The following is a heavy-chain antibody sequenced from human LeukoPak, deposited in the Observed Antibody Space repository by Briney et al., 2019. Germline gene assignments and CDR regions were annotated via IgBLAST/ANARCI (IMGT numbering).Heavy chain of an antibody. D-gene: IGHD2-2*01. J-gene: IGHJ5*02. CDR3: AKSSSDDIVVVPAAMPSWFDP. Sequence: GASVKVSCKASGYTFTSYGISWVRQAPGQGLEWMGWISAYNGNTNYAQKLQGRVTMTTDTSTSTAYMELRSLRAEDTAVYYCAKSSSDDIVVVPAAMPSWFDPWGQGTLVTVSS. V-gene: IGHV1-18*01. CDR2: ISAYNGNT. CDR1: GYTFTSYG.